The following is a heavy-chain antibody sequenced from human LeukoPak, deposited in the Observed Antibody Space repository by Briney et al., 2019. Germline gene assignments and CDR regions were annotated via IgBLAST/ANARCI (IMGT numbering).Heavy chain of an antibody. V-gene: IGHV1-8*03. CDR1: GYTFTSYD. Sequence: EASVKVSCKASGYTFTSYDINWVRQATGQGLEWMGWMNPNSGNTGYAQKFQGRVTITRNTSISTAYMELSSLRSEDTAVYYCARATRITMVRGAPYYFDYRGQGTLVTVSS. CDR3: ARATRITMVRGAPYYFDY. CDR2: MNPNSGNT. J-gene: IGHJ4*02. D-gene: IGHD3-10*01.